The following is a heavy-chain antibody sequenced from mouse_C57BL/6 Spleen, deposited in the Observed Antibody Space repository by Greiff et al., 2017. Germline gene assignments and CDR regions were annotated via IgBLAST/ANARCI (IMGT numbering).Heavy chain of an antibody. Sequence: QVQLQQSGAELVRPGTSVKMSCKASGYPFTNYWIGWAKQRPGHGLEWIGDIYPGGGYTNYNEKFKGKAPLTADKSSSTAYMQFSSLTSEDSAIYYCARYDDYVPYYFDYWGQGTTLTVSS. D-gene: IGHD2-3*01. CDR2: IYPGGGYT. V-gene: IGHV1-63*01. J-gene: IGHJ2*01. CDR1: GYPFTNYW. CDR3: ARYDDYVPYYFDY.